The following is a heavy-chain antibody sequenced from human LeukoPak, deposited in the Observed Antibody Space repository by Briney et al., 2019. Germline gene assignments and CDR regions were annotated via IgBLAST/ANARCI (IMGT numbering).Heavy chain of an antibody. V-gene: IGHV4-4*02. CDR3: VRAPLSGTYYTDAFDI. Sequence: SETLSLTCAVSGGSISTNNWWTWVRQPPGKGLEWIGEIHHSGSTDYNPSLKSRVTISPDKSKNQFSLTLTSVTAADTAVYFCVRAPLSGTYYTDAFDIWGQGTMVTVSS. D-gene: IGHD1-26*01. CDR1: GGSISTNNW. J-gene: IGHJ3*02. CDR2: IHHSGST.